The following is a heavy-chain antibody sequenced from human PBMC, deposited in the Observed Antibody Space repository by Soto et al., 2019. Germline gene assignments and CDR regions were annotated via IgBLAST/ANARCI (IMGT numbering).Heavy chain of an antibody. Sequence: AETLSLTCTVSVGSISISSYCWGWIRQPPGKGLEWIGSIYYSGSTYYNPSLKSRVTISVDTSKNQFSLKLSSVTAADTAVYYCARQAAGSIYYSYYYGMDVWGQGTTVTVSS. CDR3: ARQAAGSIYYSYYYGMDV. CDR2: IYYSGST. CDR1: VGSISISSYC. D-gene: IGHD6-13*01. J-gene: IGHJ6*02. V-gene: IGHV4-39*01.